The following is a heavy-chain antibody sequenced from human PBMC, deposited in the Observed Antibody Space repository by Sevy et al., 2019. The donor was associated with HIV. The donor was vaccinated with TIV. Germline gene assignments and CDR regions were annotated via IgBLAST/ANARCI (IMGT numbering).Heavy chain of an antibody. CDR1: GFTFSNYY. D-gene: IGHD3-10*01. V-gene: IGHV3-11*04. CDR2: ISSSSSTI. CDR3: ARVPSTGRYGMDV. Sequence: GGSLRLSCAASGFTFSNYYMSWIRQAPGKGLEWVSYISSSSSTIYYADSVKGRITISRDNAKNSLYLQMSSLRADDTALYYCARVPSTGRYGMDVWGQGTTVTVSS. J-gene: IGHJ6*02.